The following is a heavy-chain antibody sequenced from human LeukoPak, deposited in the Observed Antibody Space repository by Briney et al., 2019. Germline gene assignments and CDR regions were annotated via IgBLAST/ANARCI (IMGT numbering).Heavy chain of an antibody. Sequence: GGSLRLSLSAPGFTFSSYAMSWVRQAPGKGLEWVSPISGSGGSTYYADSVKGRFNISRDNSKNTLYLQMNSLRAEERAVYYCAKHPPSSGSYANVDYGGKGTLVSVSS. D-gene: IGHD1-26*01. CDR2: ISGSGGST. CDR3: AKHPPSSGSYANVDY. V-gene: IGHV3-23*01. CDR1: GFTFSSYA. J-gene: IGHJ4*02.